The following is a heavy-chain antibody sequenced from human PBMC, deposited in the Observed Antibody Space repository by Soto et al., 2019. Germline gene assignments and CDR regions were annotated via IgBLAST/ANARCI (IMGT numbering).Heavy chain of an antibody. CDR2: SYYSGST. J-gene: IGHJ5*02. Sequence: QVQLQESGPGLVKPSQTLSLTCTVSGGSISSGGYYWSWIRQHPGQGLEWIGYSYYSGSTYYNPSLTSRVTESVDTSKNRFTLRLSSVTSADTAVYYCARGFGELELDYWFDPWGQGTLVNVS. D-gene: IGHD3-10*01. V-gene: IGHV4-31*03. CDR3: ARGFGELELDYWFDP. CDR1: GGSISSGGYY.